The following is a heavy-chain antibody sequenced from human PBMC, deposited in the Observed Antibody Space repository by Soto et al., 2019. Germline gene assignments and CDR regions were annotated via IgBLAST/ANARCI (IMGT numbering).Heavy chain of an antibody. CDR3: VHLAVAGTGSLDY. CDR2: ISYDGSNK. D-gene: IGHD6-19*01. Sequence: PGGSLRLSCAASGFTFSSYGMHWVRQAPGKGLEWVAVISYDGSNKYYADSVKGRFTISRDNSKNTLYLQMNSLRAEDTAVYYCVHLAVAGTGSLDYWGQGTLVTVSS. V-gene: IGHV3-30*03. CDR1: GFTFSSYG. J-gene: IGHJ4*02.